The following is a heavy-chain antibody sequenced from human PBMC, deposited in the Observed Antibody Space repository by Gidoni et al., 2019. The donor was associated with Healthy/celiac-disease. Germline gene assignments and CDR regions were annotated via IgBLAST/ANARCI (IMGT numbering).Heavy chain of an antibody. CDR3: ARDLYSSSGSDY. Sequence: QVQLVHSGAEVTKPGASVKVSCKASGYTFTGYYMHWVGQAPDQGLEWMGRIKPNSGGTNYAQKFQGRVTMTRDTSISTAYMEMSRRRSDDTAVYYCARDLYSSSGSDYWGQGTLVTVSS. J-gene: IGHJ4*02. CDR2: IKPNSGGT. D-gene: IGHD6-13*01. V-gene: IGHV1-2*06. CDR1: GYTFTGYY.